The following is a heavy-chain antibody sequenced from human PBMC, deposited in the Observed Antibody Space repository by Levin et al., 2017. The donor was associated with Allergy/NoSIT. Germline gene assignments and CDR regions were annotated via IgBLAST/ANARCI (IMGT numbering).Heavy chain of an antibody. CDR3: ARMALYSSSWSLSYYYYGMDV. CDR1: GYTFTGYY. CDR2: INPNSGGT. D-gene: IGHD6-13*01. V-gene: IGHV1-2*04. Sequence: ASVKVSCKASGYTFTGYYMHWVRQAPGQGLEWMGWINPNSGGTNYAQKFQGWVTMTRDTSISTAYMELSRLRSDDTAVYYCARMALYSSSWSLSYYYYGMDVWGQGTTVTVSS. J-gene: IGHJ6*02.